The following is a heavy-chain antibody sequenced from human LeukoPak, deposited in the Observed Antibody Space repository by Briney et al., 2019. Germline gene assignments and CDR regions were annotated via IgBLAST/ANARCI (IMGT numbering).Heavy chain of an antibody. V-gene: IGHV1-18*01. CDR3: ARETYCGGDCYSVNDY. J-gene: IGHJ4*02. CDR2: ISAYNGNT. D-gene: IGHD2-21*02. Sequence: ASVKVTCKASGYTFTSYGISWVRQAPGQGLEWMGWISAYNGNTNYAQKLQGRVTMTTDTSTSTAYMELRSLRSDDTAVYYCARETYCGGDCYSVNDYWGQGTLVTVSS. CDR1: GYTFTSYG.